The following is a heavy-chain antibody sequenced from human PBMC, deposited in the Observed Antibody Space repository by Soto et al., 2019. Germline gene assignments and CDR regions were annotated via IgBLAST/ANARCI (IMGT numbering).Heavy chain of an antibody. J-gene: IGHJ6*02. CDR2: ISSSSSYI. CDR1: GFTFSSYS. V-gene: IGHV3-21*01. Sequence: GGSLRLSCAASGFTFSSYSMNWVRQAPGKGLEWASSISSSSSYIYYADSVKGRFTISRDNAKNSLYLQMNSLRAEDTAVYYCASCKYSSSFGGMDGWGQGTTVTVSS. CDR3: ASCKYSSSFGGMDG. D-gene: IGHD6-6*01.